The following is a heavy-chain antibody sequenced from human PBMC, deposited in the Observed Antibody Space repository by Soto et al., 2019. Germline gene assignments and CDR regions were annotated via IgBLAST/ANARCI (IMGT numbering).Heavy chain of an antibody. V-gene: IGHV1-69*12. CDR1: GGTFSSYA. CDR2: IIPIFGTA. J-gene: IGHJ6*02. Sequence: QVQLVQSGAEVKKPGSSVKVSCKASGGTFSSYAISWVRQAPGQGLEWMGGIIPIFGTAKYAQKFQGRVTITADESTSTANMELSSLRSEDTAVYYCAGPPELTRIYYYYGMDVWGQGTTVTVSS. D-gene: IGHD1-7*01. CDR3: AGPPELTRIYYYYGMDV.